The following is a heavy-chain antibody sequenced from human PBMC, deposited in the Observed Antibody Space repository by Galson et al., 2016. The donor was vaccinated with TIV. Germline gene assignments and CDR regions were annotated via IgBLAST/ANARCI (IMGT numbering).Heavy chain of an antibody. CDR3: ARALQDWWGSPDWFDP. Sequence: SLRLSCAASGFSVNYNYMSWVRQAPGRGLEWISLLFSDGSSYYADSVKGRFTISRDNSKNTLHLQMNSLRSEDTAVYYCARALQDWWGSPDWFDPWGQGTLVTVSS. V-gene: IGHV3-53*01. CDR1: GFSVNYNY. CDR2: LFSDGSS. D-gene: IGHD2-21*01. J-gene: IGHJ5*02.